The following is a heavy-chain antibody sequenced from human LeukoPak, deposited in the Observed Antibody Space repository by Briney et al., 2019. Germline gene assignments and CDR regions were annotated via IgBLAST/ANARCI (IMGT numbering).Heavy chain of an antibody. J-gene: IGHJ4*02. CDR3: ARSMVRGAGQNDY. D-gene: IGHD3-10*01. CDR1: GYTFTSYA. V-gene: IGHV1-3*01. Sequence: ASVKVSCKASGYTFTSYAMHWVRQAPGQRLEWMGWINAGNGNTKYSQKSQGRVTITRDTSASTAYMELSSLRSEDTAVYYCARSMVRGAGQNDYWGQGTLVTVSS. CDR2: INAGNGNT.